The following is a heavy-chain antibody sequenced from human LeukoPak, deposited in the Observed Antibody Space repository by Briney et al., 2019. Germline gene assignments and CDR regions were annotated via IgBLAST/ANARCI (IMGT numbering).Heavy chain of an antibody. V-gene: IGHV3-30*04. J-gene: IGHJ4*02. CDR3: ARDEQYYDFWSGYYPIFDY. D-gene: IGHD3-3*01. CDR2: ISYDGSNK. CDR1: GFTFSSYA. Sequence: GGSLRLSCAASGFTFSSYAMHWVRQAPGKGLEWVAVISYDGSNKYYADSVKGRFTIPRDNSKNTLYLQMNSLRAEDTAVYYCARDEQYYDFWSGYYPIFDYWGQGTLVTVSS.